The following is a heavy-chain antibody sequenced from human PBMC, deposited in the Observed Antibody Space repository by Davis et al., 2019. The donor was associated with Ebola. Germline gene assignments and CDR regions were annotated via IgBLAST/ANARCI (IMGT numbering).Heavy chain of an antibody. J-gene: IGHJ4*02. CDR3: ARGKGRSSCDY. CDR2: IWYDGSNK. Sequence: GGSLRLSCAASGFTFSSYGMHWVRQAPGKGLEWVAVIWYDGSNKYYADSVKGRFTISRDNAKNSLYLQMNSLRAEDTAVYYCARGKGRSSCDYWGQGTLVTVSS. V-gene: IGHV3-33*08. CDR1: GFTFSSYG. D-gene: IGHD6-6*01.